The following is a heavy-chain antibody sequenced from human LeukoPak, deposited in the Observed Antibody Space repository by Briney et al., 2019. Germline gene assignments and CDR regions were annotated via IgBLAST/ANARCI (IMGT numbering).Heavy chain of an antibody. D-gene: IGHD4-17*01. J-gene: IGHJ3*02. V-gene: IGHV1-2*02. Sequence: GASVKVSCKASGYTFTGYYMHWVRQAPGQGLEWMGWINPNSGGTNYAQKFQGRVTMTSDTSISTAYMELSRLRFDDTAVYYCARPRDYGDYDAFDIRGQGTMVTVSS. CDR2: INPNSGGT. CDR1: GYTFTGYY. CDR3: ARPRDYGDYDAFDI.